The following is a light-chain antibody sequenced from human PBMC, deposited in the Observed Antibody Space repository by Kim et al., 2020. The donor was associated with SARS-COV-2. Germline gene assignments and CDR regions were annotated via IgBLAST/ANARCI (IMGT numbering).Light chain of an antibody. CDR2: QDL. J-gene: IGLJ2*01. CDR1: ELGDKY. CDR3: QAWDSGTAVV. V-gene: IGLV3-1*01. Sequence: SYELTQPPSASVSPGQTASITCSGDELGDKYVFWYQQKPGQSPVLVIYQDLKRPSGIPERFSASNSGNTATLTISGTQATDEADYYCQAWDSGTAVVFGGGTRLTVL.